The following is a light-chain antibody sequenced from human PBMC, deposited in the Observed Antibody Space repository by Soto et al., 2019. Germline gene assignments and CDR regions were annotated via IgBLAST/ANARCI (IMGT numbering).Light chain of an antibody. V-gene: IGLV1-44*01. CDR2: SNN. CDR3: AAWDDSLNAVV. Sequence: QAVVTQPPSASGTPGPRVTISCSGSHSNVGINTVTWYQHLPGTAPKLLIYSNNQRPSGVPDRFSGSKSGTSASLAISGLQSDSEADYYCAAWDDSLNAVVFGGGTKVTVL. CDR1: HSNVGINT. J-gene: IGLJ3*02.